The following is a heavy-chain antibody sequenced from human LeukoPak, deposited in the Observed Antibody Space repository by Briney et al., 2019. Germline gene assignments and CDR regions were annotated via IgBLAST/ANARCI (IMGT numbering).Heavy chain of an antibody. V-gene: IGHV4-39*01. CDR2: IYYSGST. CDR1: GGSISSSSYY. Sequence: SETLSLTCTVSGGSISSSSYYWGWIRQPPGKGLEWIGSIYYSGSTYYNPSLKSRVTISVDTSKNQFSLKLSSVTAADTAVYYCARSRIAVAGIFSAFDIWGQGTMVTVSS. J-gene: IGHJ3*02. CDR3: ARSRIAVAGIFSAFDI. D-gene: IGHD6-19*01.